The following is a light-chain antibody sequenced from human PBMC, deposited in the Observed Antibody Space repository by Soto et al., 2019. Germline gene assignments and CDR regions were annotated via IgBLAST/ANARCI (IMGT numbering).Light chain of an antibody. CDR1: QSVTTY. V-gene: IGKV1-39*01. CDR3: QQTYSLPPLT. CDR2: VAS. Sequence: DIQLTQSPSSLSASVGDRVTITCRASQSVTTYLNWYQQKPGKAPKLLIYVASTLQSGVPSRFSGSAYGTDFNLTISSLQPDDFASYFCQQTYSLPPLTFGGGTKVEI. J-gene: IGKJ4*01.